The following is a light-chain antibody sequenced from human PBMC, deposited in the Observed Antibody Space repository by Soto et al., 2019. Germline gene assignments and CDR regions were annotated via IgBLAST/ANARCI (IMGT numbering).Light chain of an antibody. CDR3: QQYGSSGT. CDR1: QSVSNNY. J-gene: IGKJ1*01. Sequence: ERVLTQSQSTLSLYPGARSTFACRASQSVSNNYLAWYQQTPGQAPRLLIYGASNRATGIPDRFSGSASGTDSTLTISRLEHEDFAVYYCQQYGSSGTFGQGTKVDI. V-gene: IGKV3-20*01. CDR2: GAS.